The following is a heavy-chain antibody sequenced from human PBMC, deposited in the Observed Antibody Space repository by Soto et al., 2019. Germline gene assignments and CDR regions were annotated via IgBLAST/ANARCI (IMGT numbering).Heavy chain of an antibody. CDR2: IYYSGST. Sequence: SETLSLTXTVSGGSINRYYWNWIRQPPGKGLEWIGYIYYSGSTNYNPSLKSRVTMSVETSNNQFSLKLSSVTAADTAVYFCAGVGGVDGYNYLNYWGQGTQVTVSS. CDR3: AGVGGVDGYNYLNY. CDR1: GGSINRYY. D-gene: IGHD5-12*01. J-gene: IGHJ4*02. V-gene: IGHV4-59*03.